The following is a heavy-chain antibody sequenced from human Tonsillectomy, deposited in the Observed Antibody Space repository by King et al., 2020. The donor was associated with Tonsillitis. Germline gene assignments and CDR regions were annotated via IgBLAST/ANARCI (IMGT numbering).Heavy chain of an antibody. J-gene: IGHJ4*02. Sequence: VQLQESGPGLVKPSETLSLTCTVSGGSISSSSYYWGWIRQPPGKGLEWIGSIYYSGRTYYNPSLKSRVTISVDTSKNQFSLKLSSVTAADTAVYNCARQGEVLRFLEWLSFGDNFDYWGQGTLVTVSS. CDR1: GGSISSSSYY. V-gene: IGHV4-39*01. D-gene: IGHD3-3*01. CDR3: ARQGEVLRFLEWLSFGDNFDY. CDR2: IYYSGRT.